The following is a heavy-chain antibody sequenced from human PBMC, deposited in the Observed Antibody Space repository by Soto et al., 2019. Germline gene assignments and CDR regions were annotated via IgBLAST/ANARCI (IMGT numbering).Heavy chain of an antibody. J-gene: IGHJ4*02. D-gene: IGHD6-13*01. CDR1: GFIFNNYA. CDR3: AKPSGLAAAGSAFDY. V-gene: IGHV3-23*01. Sequence: GGSLRLSCAASGFIFNNYAMSWVRQAPGKGLEWVSTISGSGTRTYYADSVKGRFTISRDSSKNTLYLQMNSLRAEDTAVYYCAKPSGLAAAGSAFDYWGQGTLVTVSS. CDR2: ISGSGTRT.